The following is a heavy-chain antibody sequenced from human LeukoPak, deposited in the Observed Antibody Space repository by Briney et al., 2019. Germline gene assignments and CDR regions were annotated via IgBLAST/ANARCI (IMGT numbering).Heavy chain of an antibody. CDR2: ISPDNGKT. J-gene: IGHJ4*02. V-gene: IGHV1-18*01. CDR1: GYTFTTYH. CDR3: ARNKDGLHY. D-gene: IGHD5-24*01. Sequence: ASVKVSCKASGYTFTTYHIIWVRQAPGQGLEWMGGISPDNGKTTYSQNFQGRVTMTTDTSTSTAYMELRSLRSDDTAVYYCARNKDGLHYWGQGALVTASS.